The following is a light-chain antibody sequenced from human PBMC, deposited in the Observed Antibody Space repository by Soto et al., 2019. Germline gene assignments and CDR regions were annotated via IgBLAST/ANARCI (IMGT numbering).Light chain of an antibody. CDR1: SGHSSYA. CDR3: QTCGTGPWV. J-gene: IGLJ3*02. Sequence: QSVLTQSPSASASLGASVKLTCTLSSGHSSYAIAWHQQQPEKGPRYLMKVNSDGSHSKGDGIPDRFSGPSSGAERYLTTSTLNSEDGDDYCCQTCGTGPWVFGGGTKLTVL. V-gene: IGLV4-69*01. CDR2: VNSDGSH.